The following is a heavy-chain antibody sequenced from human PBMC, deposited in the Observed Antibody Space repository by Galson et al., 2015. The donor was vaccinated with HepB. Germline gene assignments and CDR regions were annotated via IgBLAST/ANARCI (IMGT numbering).Heavy chain of an antibody. D-gene: IGHD5-12*01. Sequence: SLRLSCAASGFTFSSYSMNWVRQAPGKGLEWVSSISSSSSYIYYADSVKGRFTISRDNAKNSLYLQMNSLRAEDTAVYYCASLPPPTSGYDSWGVPDVWGQGTTVTVSS. CDR1: GFTFSSYS. CDR3: ASLPPPTSGYDSWGVPDV. V-gene: IGHV3-21*01. J-gene: IGHJ6*02. CDR2: ISSSSSYI.